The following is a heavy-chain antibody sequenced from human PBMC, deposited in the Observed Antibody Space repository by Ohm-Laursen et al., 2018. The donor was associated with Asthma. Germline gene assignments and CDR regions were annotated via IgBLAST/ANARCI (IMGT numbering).Heavy chain of an antibody. Sequence: GSSVKVSCKSLGGTLGTSVIGWVRQAPGQGLEWLGGINSVFGTSTYAQKFHDRFTITADESTSTVYMTLSSLTSEDTAVYYCARKAGSCITSNCYSLDFWGQGTLGTVSS. V-gene: IGHV1-69*01. CDR1: GGTLGTSV. CDR2: INSVFGTS. CDR3: ARKAGSCITSNCYSLDF. D-gene: IGHD2-15*01. J-gene: IGHJ4*02.